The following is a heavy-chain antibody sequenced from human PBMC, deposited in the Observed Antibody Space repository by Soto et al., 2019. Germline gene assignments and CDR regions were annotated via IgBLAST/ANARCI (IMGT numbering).Heavy chain of an antibody. CDR2: INHSGST. Sequence: QVQLQQWGAGLLKPSETLSLTCAVYGGSFSGYYCRWIRQPPGKGLEWIGEINHSGSTNYNPSLKSRVTISVDTSKNQFSLKLSSVTAADTAVYYCARVDSSSAPYYYYGMDVWGQGTTVTVSS. J-gene: IGHJ6*01. D-gene: IGHD6-6*01. CDR3: ARVDSSSAPYYYYGMDV. CDR1: GGSFSGYY. V-gene: IGHV4-34*01.